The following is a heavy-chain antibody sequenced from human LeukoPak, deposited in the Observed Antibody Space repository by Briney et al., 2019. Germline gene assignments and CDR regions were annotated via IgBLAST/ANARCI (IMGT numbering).Heavy chain of an antibody. J-gene: IGHJ4*02. CDR2: ISGSGGST. D-gene: IGHD4-17*01. Sequence: GGSLRLSCAASGFTFSSYAMTWVRQAPGKGLERVSGISGSGGSTYYADSVKGRFTISRDNSKNTLYLQINSLRVEDTAVYYCAKVDGDYEFDYWGQGTLVTVSS. CDR3: AKVDGDYEFDY. CDR1: GFTFSSYA. V-gene: IGHV3-23*01.